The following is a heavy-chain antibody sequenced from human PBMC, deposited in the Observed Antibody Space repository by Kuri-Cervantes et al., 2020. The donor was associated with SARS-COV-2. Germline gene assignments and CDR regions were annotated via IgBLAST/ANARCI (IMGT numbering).Heavy chain of an antibody. CDR3: ARDVVHTYGWRAFDY. CDR1: GGSISSGSYY. J-gene: IGHJ4*02. CDR2: FYTTERI. Sequence: SCTVSGGSISSGSYYWSWIRQPAGKGLEWIGRFYTTERINYNPSFKSRVTISVDTSKNQFSLRLTSVTAADTAVYYCARDVVHTYGWRAFDYWGQGSLVTVSS. V-gene: IGHV4-61*02. D-gene: IGHD5-18*01.